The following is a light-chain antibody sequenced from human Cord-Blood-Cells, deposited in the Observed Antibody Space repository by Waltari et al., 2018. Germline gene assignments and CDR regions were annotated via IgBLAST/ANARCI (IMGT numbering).Light chain of an antibody. CDR2: EGS. CDR1: SSDVGGYNL. Sequence: QSALTQPASVSGSPGQSITIPCPGTSSDVGGYNLLSWYQQHPGKAPKPMIYEGSKRPSGVSNRFSGSKSGNTASLTISGLQAEDEAAYYCCSYAGSSTWVFGGGTKLTV. J-gene: IGLJ3*02. V-gene: IGLV2-23*01. CDR3: CSYAGSSTWV.